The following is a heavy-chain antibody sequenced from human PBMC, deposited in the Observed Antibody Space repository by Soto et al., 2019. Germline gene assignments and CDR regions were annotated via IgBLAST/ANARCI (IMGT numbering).Heavy chain of an antibody. D-gene: IGHD3-10*01. V-gene: IGHV3-30*04. CDR2: ISYDEIDK. J-gene: IGHJ4*02. CDR3: ASSSGSSDY. Sequence: GGSLRLSCAASGFTFSNYTMHWVRQAPGKGLEWVALISYDEIDKYFADAVKGRFTISRDNSKNTLYLQMDSLRAEDTAVYYCASSSGSSDYWGRGTLVTVSS. CDR1: GFTFSNYT.